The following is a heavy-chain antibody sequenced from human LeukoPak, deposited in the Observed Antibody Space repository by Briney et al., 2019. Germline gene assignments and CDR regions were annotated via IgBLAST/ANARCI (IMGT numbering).Heavy chain of an antibody. D-gene: IGHD6-19*01. J-gene: IGHJ4*02. CDR1: GFTFSNAW. Sequence: GGPLRLSCAASGFTFSNAWMSWVRQAPGKGLERVGRIKSKTDGGTTDYAAPVKGRFTISRDDSKNTLYLQMNSLKTEDTAVYYCTTDNGYPGSSSGWYWDVFDYWGQGTLVTVSS. CDR2: IKSKTDGGTT. CDR3: TTDNGYPGSSSGWYWDVFDY. V-gene: IGHV3-15*01.